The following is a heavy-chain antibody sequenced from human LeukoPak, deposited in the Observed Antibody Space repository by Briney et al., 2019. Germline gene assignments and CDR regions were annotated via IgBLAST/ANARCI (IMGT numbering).Heavy chain of an antibody. D-gene: IGHD2-2*01. J-gene: IGHJ4*02. Sequence: SETLSLTCTVSGGSISSSSYYWGWIRQPPGKGQEWIGSIYYSGSTYYNPSLKSRDTISVDTSKNQFSLKLSSVTAADTAVYYCARDYCSSTSCYAGRQPFDYWGQGTLVTVSS. CDR3: ARDYCSSTSCYAGRQPFDY. CDR1: GGSISSSSYY. V-gene: IGHV4-39*07. CDR2: IYYSGST.